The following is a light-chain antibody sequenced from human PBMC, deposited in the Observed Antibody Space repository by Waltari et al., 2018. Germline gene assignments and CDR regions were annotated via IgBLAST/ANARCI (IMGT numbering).Light chain of an antibody. J-gene: IGLJ2*01. V-gene: IGLV3-19*01. Sequence: SSKLTQDPAVSVALGQTVKITCQGDSLRRFYASWYQQRPGQAPILVLYGQDNRPSGIPERFSGSTSANTASLTITGAQADDEADYYCHSRDTSSTRVFGGGTRLTV. CDR2: GQD. CDR3: HSRDTSSTRV. CDR1: SLRRFY.